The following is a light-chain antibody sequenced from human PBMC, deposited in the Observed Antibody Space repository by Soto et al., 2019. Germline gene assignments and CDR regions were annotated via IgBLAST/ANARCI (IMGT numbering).Light chain of an antibody. CDR2: AAS. CDR1: QSISSY. CDR3: QQSYNSPLT. V-gene: IGKV1-39*01. Sequence: DIQMTQSPSSLSAFVGDRVTITCRASQSISSYLNWYQQKPGKAPKLLIFAASNLQSGVPSRFSGSGSGADFTFTISSLQPEGFATYYCQQSYNSPLTFGGGTKVDIK. J-gene: IGKJ4*01.